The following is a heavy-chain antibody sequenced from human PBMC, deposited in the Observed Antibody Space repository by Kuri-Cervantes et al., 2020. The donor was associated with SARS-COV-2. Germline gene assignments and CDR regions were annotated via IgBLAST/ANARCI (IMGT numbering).Heavy chain of an antibody. CDR3: VRNMYYALWSAFGD. V-gene: IGHV1-18*04. D-gene: IGHD3-3*01. Sequence: ASVKVSCKASGYTLSSYGLSWVRQAPGQGLEWMGWISAYNDNTNYAQNLQGRVTMTTDTSTSTAYMELSSLRSDDTAVYYCVRNMYYALWSAFGDWGQGTLVTVSS. J-gene: IGHJ4*02. CDR2: ISAYNDNT. CDR1: GYTLSSYG.